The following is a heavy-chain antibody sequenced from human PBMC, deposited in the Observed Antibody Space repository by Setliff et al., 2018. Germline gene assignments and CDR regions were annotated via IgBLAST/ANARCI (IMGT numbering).Heavy chain of an antibody. CDR1: GGSISSSSYY. D-gene: IGHD3-3*01. Sequence: PSETLSLTCTVSGGSISSSSYYWGWIRQPPGKGLEWIGSIYYSGSTYYNPSLKSRVTLSVDTSKNQFSLKLSSVTAADPAVYYCARPLYYNFWSGCPDYYYYMDFWGKGTTVTVSS. CDR3: ARPLYYNFWSGCPDYYYYMDF. V-gene: IGHV4-39*01. CDR2: IYYSGST. J-gene: IGHJ6*03.